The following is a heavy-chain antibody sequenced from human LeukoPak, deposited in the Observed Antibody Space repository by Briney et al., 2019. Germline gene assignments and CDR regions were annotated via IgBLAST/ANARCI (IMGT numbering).Heavy chain of an antibody. D-gene: IGHD3-22*01. CDR2: IYYSGST. J-gene: IGHJ4*02. CDR3: AREEYYYDSSGYWPPRFDY. Sequence: SETLSLTCTVSGGSISSYYWSWIRQPAGKGLEWIGYIYYSGSTNYNPSLKSRVTISVDTSKNQFSLKLSSVTAADTAVYYCAREEYYYDSSGYWPPRFDYWGQGTLVTVSS. CDR1: GGSISSYY. V-gene: IGHV4-59*01.